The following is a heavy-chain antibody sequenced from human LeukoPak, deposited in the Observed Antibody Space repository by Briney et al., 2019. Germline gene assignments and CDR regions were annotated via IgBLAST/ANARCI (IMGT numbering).Heavy chain of an antibody. CDR3: AREAAMALDY. V-gene: IGHV4-34*01. Sequence: PSEPLSLTCAVYGGSFSGYYWSWIRQPPGKGLEWIGEINHSGSTNYNPSLKSRVTISVDTSKNQFSLKLSSVTAADTAVYYCAREAAMALDYWGQGTLITVSS. CDR1: GGSFSGYY. D-gene: IGHD5-18*01. J-gene: IGHJ4*02. CDR2: INHSGST.